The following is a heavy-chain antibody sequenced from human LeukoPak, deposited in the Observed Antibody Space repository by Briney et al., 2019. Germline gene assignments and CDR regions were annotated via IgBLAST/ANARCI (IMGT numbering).Heavy chain of an antibody. D-gene: IGHD3-3*01. CDR3: AGDDFWSGYYGGVDY. Sequence: SETLSLTCSVSGGSISGYYWSWIRQPAGKGLEWIGRIYTSGSTNYNPSLKSRVTMSVDTSKNQFSLKLSSVTAADTAVYYCAGDDFWSGYYGGVDYWGQGTLVTVSS. J-gene: IGHJ4*02. V-gene: IGHV4-4*07. CDR1: GGSISGYY. CDR2: IYTSGST.